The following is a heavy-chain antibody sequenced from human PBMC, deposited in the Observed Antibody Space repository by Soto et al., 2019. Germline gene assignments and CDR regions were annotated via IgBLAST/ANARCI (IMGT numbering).Heavy chain of an antibody. D-gene: IGHD6-19*01. V-gene: IGHV3-11*06. CDR1: GFNFSDHY. CDR2: ISGSSRYT. J-gene: IGHJ4*02. Sequence: QVQLVESGGGLVKPGGSLRLSCAASGFNFSDHYMNWVRQAPGKGLEWVSYISGSSRYTNFADSVKGRFTISRDNAKYSLYLQMNSLRVEDTAVYYCARHTSGWHYYDYWGQGTPVTVSS. CDR3: ARHTSGWHYYDY.